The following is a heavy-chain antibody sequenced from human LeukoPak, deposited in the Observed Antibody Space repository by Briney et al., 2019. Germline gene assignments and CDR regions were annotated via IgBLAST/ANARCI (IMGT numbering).Heavy chain of an antibody. V-gene: IGHV3-53*01. CDR3: ARDLRLLWFGGFDY. D-gene: IGHD3-10*01. Sequence: GGSLRLSCAVSGFTVSGDYMSWVRQAPGKGLEWVSVIYSGGSTYYADSVKGRFTISRDNSKNTLYLQMNSLRAEDTAVYYCARDLRLLWFGGFDYWGQGTLVTVSS. CDR1: GFTVSGDY. J-gene: IGHJ4*02. CDR2: IYSGGST.